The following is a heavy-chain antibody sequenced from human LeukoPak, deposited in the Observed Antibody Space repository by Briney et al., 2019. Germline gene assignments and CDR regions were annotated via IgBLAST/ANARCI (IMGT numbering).Heavy chain of an antibody. J-gene: IGHJ4*02. CDR1: GFTFSSYG. CDR2: ISGSGDST. CDR3: AKRSPHGDSSAYFDY. V-gene: IGHV3-23*01. D-gene: IGHD4-17*01. Sequence: GGSLRLSCAASGFTFSSYGRSWVRQAPGKGLEWVSAISGSGDSTYYADSVKGRFAISRDNSKNTLFLHMNSLRAEDTAVYYCAKRSPHGDSSAYFDYWGQGTLVTVSS.